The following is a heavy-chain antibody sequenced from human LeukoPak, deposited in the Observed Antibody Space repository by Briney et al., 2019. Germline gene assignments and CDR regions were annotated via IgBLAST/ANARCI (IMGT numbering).Heavy chain of an antibody. J-gene: IGHJ3*02. Sequence: GRSLRLSCVASGFTFSNYGMHWVRQAPGKGLEWVAIISYDGSKKYYADSVRGRFTISRDNAKNSLYLQMNSLRAEDTAVYYCARAFDFWSGYYDAFDIWGQGTMVTVSS. CDR2: ISYDGSKK. CDR1: GFTFSNYG. D-gene: IGHD3-3*01. CDR3: ARAFDFWSGYYDAFDI. V-gene: IGHV3-30*03.